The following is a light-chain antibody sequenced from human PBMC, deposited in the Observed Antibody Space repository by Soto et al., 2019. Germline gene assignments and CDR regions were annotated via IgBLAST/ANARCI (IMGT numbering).Light chain of an antibody. J-gene: IGLJ2*01. CDR1: SSNIGAGYD. CDR3: AAWDDSLNGVV. CDR2: YDD. V-gene: IGLV1-36*01. Sequence: QAVVTQPPSVSGAPGQRVTISCTGTSSNIGAGYDVHWYQQLPGKAPKLLIYYDDLLPSGVSDRFSGSKSGTSASLAISGLQSEDEADYYCAAWDDSLNGVVFGGGTQLTVL.